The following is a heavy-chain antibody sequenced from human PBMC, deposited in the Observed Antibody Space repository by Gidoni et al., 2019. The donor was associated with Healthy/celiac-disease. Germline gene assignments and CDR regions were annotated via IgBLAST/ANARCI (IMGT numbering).Heavy chain of an antibody. J-gene: IGHJ4*02. Sequence: QVQLQESGPGLVKPSETLSLNCTVSGCSISSYYWSWIRQPPGKGLEWIGYIYYSGSTNYTPSLKSRVTISVDTSKNQFSLKLSSVTAADTAVYYCARQDFWSGYFDYWGQGTLVTVSS. CDR3: ARQDFWSGYFDY. D-gene: IGHD3-3*01. V-gene: IGHV4-59*08. CDR1: GCSISSYY. CDR2: IYYSGST.